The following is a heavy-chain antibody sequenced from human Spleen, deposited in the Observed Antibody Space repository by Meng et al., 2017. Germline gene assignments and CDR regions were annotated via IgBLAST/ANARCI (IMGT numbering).Heavy chain of an antibody. V-gene: IGHV3-23*01. D-gene: IGHD2-2*01. CDR1: GFTVSHNY. CDR2: ISGSGGNT. J-gene: IGHJ5*02. Sequence: GESLKISCAASGFTVSHNYMSWVRQAPGKGLEWVSAISGSGGNTYYADSVKGRFTISRDNSKNTLYLQMNSMRAEDTDVYYCAKDFNVVVPAARNWFDPWGQGTLVTVSS. CDR3: AKDFNVVVPAARNWFDP.